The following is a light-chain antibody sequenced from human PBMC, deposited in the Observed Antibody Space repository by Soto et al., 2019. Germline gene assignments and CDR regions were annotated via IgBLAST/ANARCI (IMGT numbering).Light chain of an antibody. J-gene: IGLJ1*01. CDR2: EVT. V-gene: IGLV2-14*03. CDR3: TAWTTNNIPYV. CDR1: SSDVGGYNY. Sequence: QSALTQPASVSGSPGQSISLSCTGSSSDVGGYNYVSWYQQHPGEAPKLLIYEVTHRPSGVSDRFSGSKSGSTASLTISGLPTDDEADYYCTAWTTNNIPYVFCTGTKVTVL.